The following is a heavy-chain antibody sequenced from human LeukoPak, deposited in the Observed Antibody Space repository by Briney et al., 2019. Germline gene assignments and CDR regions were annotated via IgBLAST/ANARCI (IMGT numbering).Heavy chain of an antibody. CDR2: ISGSGGST. D-gene: IGHD1-26*01. J-gene: IGHJ4*02. CDR1: GFTFSSYG. Sequence: GGSLRLSCAASGFTFSSYGMSWVRQAPGKGLEWVSAISGSGGSTYYADSVKGRFTISRDNSKNTLYLQMNSLRAEDTAVYYWAKSGYGGRDYWGQGTLVTVSS. CDR3: AKSGYGGRDY. V-gene: IGHV3-23*01.